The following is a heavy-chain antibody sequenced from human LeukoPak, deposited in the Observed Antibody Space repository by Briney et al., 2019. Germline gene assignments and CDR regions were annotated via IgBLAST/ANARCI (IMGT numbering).Heavy chain of an antibody. CDR2: IYYSGST. CDR3: ASYSNHRYYYYMDV. J-gene: IGHJ6*03. Sequence: SETLSLTCAVYGGSFSGYYWSWIRQPPGKGLEWIGSIYYSGSTYYNPSLKSRVTISVDTSKNQFSLKLSSVTAADTAVYYCASYSNHRYYYYMDVWGKGTTVTVSS. V-gene: IGHV4-34*01. CDR1: GGSFSGYY. D-gene: IGHD4-11*01.